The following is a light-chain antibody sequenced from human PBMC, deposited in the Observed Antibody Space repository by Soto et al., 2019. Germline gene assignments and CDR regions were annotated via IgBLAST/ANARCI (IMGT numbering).Light chain of an antibody. J-gene: IGKJ5*01. CDR1: QSVSGY. CDR3: QQSGSSLIT. V-gene: IGKV3-11*01. CDR2: DAF. Sequence: IALTQSPTTLSFAPGERTTLSCRARQSVSGYLAWYQQSPGQAPSPLIYDAFNRATGISAKFIGMELGTDFTLTISSLEPADFGMYDCQQSGSSLITFGHGTRLEI.